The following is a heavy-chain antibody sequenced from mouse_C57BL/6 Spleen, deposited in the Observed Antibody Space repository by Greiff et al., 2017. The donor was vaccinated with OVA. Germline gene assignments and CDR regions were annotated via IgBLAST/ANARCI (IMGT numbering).Heavy chain of an antibody. CDR2: IDPSDSYT. CDR1: GYTFTSYW. D-gene: IGHD1-1*01. CDR3: ARCGDYGSSYEYYFDY. J-gene: IGHJ2*01. Sequence: VQLQQPGAELVKPGASVKLSCKASGYTFTSYWMQWVKQRPGQGLEWIGEIDPSDSYTNYNQKFKGKATLTVDTSSSTAYMQLSSLTSEDSAVYYCARCGDYGSSYEYYFDYWGQGTTLTVSS. V-gene: IGHV1-50*01.